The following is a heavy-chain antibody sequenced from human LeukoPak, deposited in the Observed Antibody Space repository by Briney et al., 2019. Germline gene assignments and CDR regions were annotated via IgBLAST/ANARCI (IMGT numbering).Heavy chain of an antibody. Sequence: PGGSLRLSCAASGFTFSSYWMSWVRQAPGKGLEWVANIKQDGSEKYYVDSVKGRFTISRDNAKNSLYLQMNSLRAEDTAVYYCARDSEGLVTPGGNWFDPWGQGTLVTVSS. CDR2: IKQDGSEK. CDR1: GFTFSSYW. V-gene: IGHV3-7*01. D-gene: IGHD6-19*01. CDR3: ARDSEGLVTPGGNWFDP. J-gene: IGHJ5*02.